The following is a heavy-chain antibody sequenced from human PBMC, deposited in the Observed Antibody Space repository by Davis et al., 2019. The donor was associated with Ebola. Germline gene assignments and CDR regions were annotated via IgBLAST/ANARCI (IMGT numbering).Heavy chain of an antibody. CDR1: GGSISSYY. V-gene: IGHV4-59*12. J-gene: IGHJ4*02. CDR3: ARGQSGSDYSLWQY. Sequence: SETLSLTCTVSGGSISSYYWGWIRQPPGKGLEWIGYIYYSGSTNYNPSLKSRVTISVDTSKNQFSLKLSSVTAADTAVYYCARGQSGSDYSLWQYWGQGTLVTVSS. D-gene: IGHD3-10*01. CDR2: IYYSGST.